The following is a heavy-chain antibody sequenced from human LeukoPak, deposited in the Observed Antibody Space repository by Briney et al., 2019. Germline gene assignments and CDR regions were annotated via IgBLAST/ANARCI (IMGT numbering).Heavy chain of an antibody. D-gene: IGHD2/OR15-2a*01. CDR2: MSYNGNN. V-gene: IGHV4-61*01. CDR1: GGSISSSSYY. Sequence: NPSETLSLTCTVSGGSISSSSYYWGWIRQPPGKGLEWIGYMSYNGNNNYNPSLKSRVTISVDTSKNQFFLKLNSVTAADTAVYYCARDRRPSEYIGLDVWGQGTTVTVSS. J-gene: IGHJ6*02. CDR3: ARDRRPSEYIGLDV.